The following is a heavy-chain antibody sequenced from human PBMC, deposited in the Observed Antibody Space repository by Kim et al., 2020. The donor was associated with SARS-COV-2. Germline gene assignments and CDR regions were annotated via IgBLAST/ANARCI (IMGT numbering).Heavy chain of an antibody. CDR1: GGSISSSSYY. Sequence: SETLSLTCTVSGGSISSSSYYWGWIRQPPGKGLEWIGSIYYSGSTYYNPSLKSRVTISVDTSKNQFSLKLSSVTAADTAVYYCARQGGATYYDILTGYYDDYWGQGTLVTVSS. D-gene: IGHD3-9*01. V-gene: IGHV4-39*01. CDR3: ARQGGATYYDILTGYYDDY. CDR2: IYYSGST. J-gene: IGHJ4*02.